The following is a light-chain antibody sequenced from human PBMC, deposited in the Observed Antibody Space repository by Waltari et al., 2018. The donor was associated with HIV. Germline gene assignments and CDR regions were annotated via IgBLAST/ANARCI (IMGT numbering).Light chain of an antibody. CDR3: LSADSSGTYV. CDR2: KNT. V-gene: IGLV3-25*03. J-gene: IGLJ1*01. CDR1: ASPKPD. Sequence: SSELTQPPSVSVSPGQTARITCPGDASPKPDTHWFQQKPGQAPVVVIHKNTERPSGIPERFSASRSGTTVTLTITGVQTDDEADYYCLSADSSGTYVFGPGTTVTVL.